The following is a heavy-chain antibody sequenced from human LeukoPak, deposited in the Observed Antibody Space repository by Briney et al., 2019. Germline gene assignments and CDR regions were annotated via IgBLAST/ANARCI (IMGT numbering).Heavy chain of an antibody. V-gene: IGHV4-30-4*01. CDR2: IYYSGST. J-gene: IGHJ4*02. D-gene: IGHD3-22*01. Sequence: SETLSLTCTVSGGSISSGDYYWSWIRQPPGKGLEWIGYIYYSGSTYYNPSLKSRVTISVDTSKNQFSLKLSSVTAADTAVYYCASFNYYDSSGYYTPPDYWGQGTLVSVSS. CDR1: GGSISSGDYY. CDR3: ASFNYYDSSGYYTPPDY.